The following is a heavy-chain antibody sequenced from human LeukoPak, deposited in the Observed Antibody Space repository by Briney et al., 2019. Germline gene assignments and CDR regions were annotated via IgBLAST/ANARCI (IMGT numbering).Heavy chain of an antibody. CDR3: AKLWFGELRPFDY. D-gene: IGHD3-10*01. CDR1: GFTFSSYA. Sequence: GGSLRLSCAASGFTFSSYAMHWVRQAPGKGLEWVAVISYDGSNKYYADSVKGRFTISRDNSKNTLYLQMNSLRAEDTAVYYCAKLWFGELRPFDYWGQGTLVTVSS. CDR2: ISYDGSNK. J-gene: IGHJ4*02. V-gene: IGHV3-30*01.